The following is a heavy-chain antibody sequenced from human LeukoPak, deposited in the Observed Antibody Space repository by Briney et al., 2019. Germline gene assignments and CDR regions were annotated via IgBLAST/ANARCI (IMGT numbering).Heavy chain of an antibody. CDR2: ISGSGGTT. Sequence: GGSLRLSCATSGFTFSSYAMSWVRQAPGKGLEWVSSISGSGGTTYYADSVKGRFTISRDNPNNTLDLQMNSLTAEDTAVYYCAKGPIAVAGYYFDHWGQGTLVTVSS. D-gene: IGHD6-19*01. J-gene: IGHJ4*02. V-gene: IGHV3-23*01. CDR3: AKGPIAVAGYYFDH. CDR1: GFTFSSYA.